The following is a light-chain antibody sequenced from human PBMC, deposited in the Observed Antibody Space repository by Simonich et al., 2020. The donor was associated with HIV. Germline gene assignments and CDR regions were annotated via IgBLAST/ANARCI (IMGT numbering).Light chain of an antibody. CDR3: LQHDNLPALFT. V-gene: IGKV5-2*01. Sequence: ETTLTQSPAFMSATPVDKVNLSCKGSQDIDDDMKWYPQKPGEAAIFIIQEATTSVPGSPPRFSGSGYGTDFTLTIKNIESEDAAYYFCLQHDNLPALFTFGPGTKVDIQ. CDR1: QDIDDD. J-gene: IGKJ3*01. CDR2: EAT.